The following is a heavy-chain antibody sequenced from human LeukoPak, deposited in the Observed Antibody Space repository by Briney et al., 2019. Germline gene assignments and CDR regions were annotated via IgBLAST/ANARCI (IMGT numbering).Heavy chain of an antibody. V-gene: IGHV3-33*01. CDR1: GFTFSSYG. CDR3: TRGGHYSGSGGYYHDAFDI. Sequence: QPGRSLRLSCGASGFTFSSYGMHWVRQAPGKGLEWVAVIRYDGSNAYYADSVKGRFTISRDNSKNTLYLQMNSLRAEDTAVYYCTRGGHYSGSGGYYHDAFDIWGRGTVVTVSS. J-gene: IGHJ3*02. D-gene: IGHD3-22*01. CDR2: IRYDGSNA.